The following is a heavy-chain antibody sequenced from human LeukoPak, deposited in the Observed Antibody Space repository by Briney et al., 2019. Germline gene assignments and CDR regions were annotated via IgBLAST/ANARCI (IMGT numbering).Heavy chain of an antibody. Sequence: ASVKVSCKASGYTFTSYGISWVRQAPGQGLEWMGWISAYNGNTNYAQKLQGRVTMTTDTSTSTAYMELRSLRSDDTAVYYCARDEGPLAVAGAYCYYGMDVWGQGTTVTVSS. D-gene: IGHD6-19*01. CDR2: ISAYNGNT. CDR1: GYTFTSYG. V-gene: IGHV1-18*01. J-gene: IGHJ6*02. CDR3: ARDEGPLAVAGAYCYYGMDV.